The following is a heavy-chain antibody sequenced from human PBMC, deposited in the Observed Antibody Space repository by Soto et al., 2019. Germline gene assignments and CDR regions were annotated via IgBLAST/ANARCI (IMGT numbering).Heavy chain of an antibody. CDR2: TYYRSKWYN. CDR3: ARDRAYSGSGVDY. D-gene: IGHD3-10*01. J-gene: IGHJ4*02. V-gene: IGHV6-1*01. CDR1: GDSVSSNSAA. Sequence: PSQTLSLTCAISGDSVSSNSAAWNWIRQSPSTGLEWLGRTYYRSKWYNDYAVSVKSRIIINVDTSQNQFSLQLISVTPEDTAVFYCARDRAYSGSGVDYWGQGTLVTVSS.